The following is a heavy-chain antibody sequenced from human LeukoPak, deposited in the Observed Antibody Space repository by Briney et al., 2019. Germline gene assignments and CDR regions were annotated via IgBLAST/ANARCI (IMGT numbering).Heavy chain of an antibody. CDR1: GFTFSSYA. D-gene: IGHD4-17*01. V-gene: IGHV3-30-3*01. CDR3: AREEGLTVTIDY. J-gene: IGHJ4*02. Sequence: GRSLRLSCAASGFTFSSYAMHWVRQAPGKGLEWVAVISYDGSNKYYADSVKGRFTISRDNSKNTLYLQMSSLRAEDTAVYYCAREEGLTVTIDYWGQGTLVTVSS. CDR2: ISYDGSNK.